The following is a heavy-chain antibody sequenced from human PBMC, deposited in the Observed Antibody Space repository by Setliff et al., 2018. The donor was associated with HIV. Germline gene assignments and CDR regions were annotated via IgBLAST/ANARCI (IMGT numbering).Heavy chain of an antibody. Sequence: PSETLSLTCTVSGGSTDSGSYYWAWIRQPPGKGLEWIGSIYYSGSTYYNPSLKSRVTISVDTSKNQFSLKLTSVTAADTAVYYCASAGSGTRAPPRYWGQGTLVTV. CDR2: IYYSGST. CDR1: GGSTDSGSYY. J-gene: IGHJ4*02. CDR3: ASAGSGTRAPPRY. V-gene: IGHV4-39*07. D-gene: IGHD1-1*01.